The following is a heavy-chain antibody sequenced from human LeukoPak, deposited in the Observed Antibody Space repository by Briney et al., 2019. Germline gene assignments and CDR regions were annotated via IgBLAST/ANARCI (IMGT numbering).Heavy chain of an antibody. CDR2: ISSSGSTI. CDR3: ARDQYYGSGSYYNSYYYYGMDV. J-gene: IGHJ6*02. CDR1: GFTFSDYY. V-gene: IGHV3-11*01. Sequence: GSLRLSCAASGFTFSDYYMGWIRQAPGKGLEWVSYISSSGSTIYYADSVKGRFTISRDNAKNSLYLQMNSLRAEDTAVYYCARDQYYGSGSYYNSYYYYGMDVWGQGTTVTVSS. D-gene: IGHD3-10*01.